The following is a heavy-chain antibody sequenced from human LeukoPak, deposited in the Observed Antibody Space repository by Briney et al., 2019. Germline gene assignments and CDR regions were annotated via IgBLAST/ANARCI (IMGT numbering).Heavy chain of an antibody. CDR3: ARGHSPFYGSGSYLDY. J-gene: IGHJ4*02. D-gene: IGHD3-10*01. CDR2: IYYSGST. CDR1: GDSVSSGSYY. Sequence: SGTLSLTCTVSGDSVSSGSYYWSWIRQPPGKGLEWIGYIYYSGSTNYNPSLKSRVTISVDTSKNQFSLKLSSVTAADTAVYYCARGHSPFYGSGSYLDYWGQGTLVTVSS. V-gene: IGHV4-61*01.